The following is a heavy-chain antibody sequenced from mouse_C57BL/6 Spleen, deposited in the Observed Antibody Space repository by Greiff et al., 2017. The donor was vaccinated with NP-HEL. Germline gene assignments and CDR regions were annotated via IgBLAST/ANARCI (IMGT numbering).Heavy chain of an antibody. Sequence: QVQLQQPGAELVKPGASVKLSCKASGYTFTSYWMHWVKQRPGQGLEWIGMIHPNSGRTNYNEKFKSKATLTVDKSSSTAYMQLSSLTSEDSAVYYCASSTRITTRDWYFGVWGTGTTVTVSS. CDR3: ASSTRITTRDWYFGV. D-gene: IGHD2-4*01. J-gene: IGHJ1*03. V-gene: IGHV1-64*01. CDR1: GYTFTSYW. CDR2: IHPNSGRT.